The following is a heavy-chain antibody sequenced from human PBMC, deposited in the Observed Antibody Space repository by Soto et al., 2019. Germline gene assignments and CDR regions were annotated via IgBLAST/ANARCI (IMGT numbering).Heavy chain of an antibody. Sequence: ASVKVSCKASGGTFSSYAISWVRQAPGQGLEWMGGIIPIFGTANYAQKFQGRVTITADESTSTAYMELSSLRSEDTAVYYCARAGAAADNDFWSVWALNWFDPWGQGTLVTVSS. D-gene: IGHD3-3*01. V-gene: IGHV1-69*13. J-gene: IGHJ5*02. CDR3: ARAGAAADNDFWSVWALNWFDP. CDR1: GGTFSSYA. CDR2: IIPIFGTA.